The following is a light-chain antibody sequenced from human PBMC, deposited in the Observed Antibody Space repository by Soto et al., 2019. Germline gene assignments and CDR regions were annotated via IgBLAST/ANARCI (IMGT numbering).Light chain of an antibody. V-gene: IGKV1-39*01. CDR2: AAS. J-gene: IGKJ4*01. CDR3: QQSYSTSVT. CDR1: QSISSH. Sequence: DIQMTQSPSSLSASVGDRVTITCRASQSISSHLNWYQQKPGKAPKLLIYAASSLQSGVPSRFSGSGSGTDFTLTISSLQPEDFATYYCQQSYSTSVTFGGGTKVEIK.